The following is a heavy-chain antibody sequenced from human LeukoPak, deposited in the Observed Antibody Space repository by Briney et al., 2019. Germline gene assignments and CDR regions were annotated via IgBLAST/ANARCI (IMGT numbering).Heavy chain of an antibody. J-gene: IGHJ4*02. CDR2: IWYDGSNK. D-gene: IGHD4-23*01. CDR1: GFTFSNYG. V-gene: IGHV3-33*01. CDR3: AREEALSVALNY. Sequence: PGGSLRLSCAASGFTFSNYGMNWVRQAPGKGLEWVAVIWYDGSNKYYADSVKGRFTISRDNSKNTLYLQMNSLRAEDTAIYYCAREEALSVALNYWGQGTLVTVSS.